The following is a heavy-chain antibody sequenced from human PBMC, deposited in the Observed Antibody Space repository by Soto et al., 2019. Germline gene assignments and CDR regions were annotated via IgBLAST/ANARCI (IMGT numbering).Heavy chain of an antibody. CDR2: IDWDDDK. V-gene: IGHV2-70*04. J-gene: IGHJ4*02. Sequence: FGATLVNPTQTLTLTCTFSGFSLGTTGMRVSWIRQPPGKALEWLARIDWDDDKFYSTSLKTRLTISKDTSKNQVVLRMTNMEPADTATYYCARTAGYYRGRQFDYWGQGTLVTVSS. CDR1: GFSLGTTGMR. D-gene: IGHD3-10*01. CDR3: ARTAGYYRGRQFDY.